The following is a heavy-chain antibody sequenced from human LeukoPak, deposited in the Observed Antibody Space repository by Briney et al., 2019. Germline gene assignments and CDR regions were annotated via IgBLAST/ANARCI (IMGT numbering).Heavy chain of an antibody. D-gene: IGHD3-9*01. J-gene: IGHJ6*02. V-gene: IGHV4-61*08. CDR1: GGSISSGGYY. CDR2: IYYSGST. Sequence: SSQTLSLTCTVSGGSISSGGYYWSWIRQPPGKGLEWIGYIYYSGSTNYNPSLKSRVTISVDTSKNQFSLKLSSVTAADTAVYYCARQGREGDDTPPYGMDVWGQGTTVTVSS. CDR3: ARQGREGDDTPPYGMDV.